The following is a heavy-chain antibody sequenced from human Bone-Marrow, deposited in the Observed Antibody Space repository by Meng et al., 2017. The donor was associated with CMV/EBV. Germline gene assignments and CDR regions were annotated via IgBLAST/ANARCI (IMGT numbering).Heavy chain of an antibody. CDR1: GFTFSSYA. V-gene: IGHV3-30*04. Sequence: GESLKISCAASGFTFSSYAMHWVRQAPGKGLEWVAVISYDGSNKYYADSVKGRFTISRDNSKNTLYLQMNSLRAEDTAVYYCARVRDSMVMYYYYGMDVFGQGTTVTFSS. CDR3: ARVRDSMVMYYYYGMDV. CDR2: ISYDGSNK. D-gene: IGHD5-18*01. J-gene: IGHJ6*02.